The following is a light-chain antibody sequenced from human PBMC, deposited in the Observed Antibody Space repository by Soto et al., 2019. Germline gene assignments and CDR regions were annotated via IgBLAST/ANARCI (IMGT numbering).Light chain of an antibody. CDR3: QQTYAAPLT. J-gene: IGKJ4*01. V-gene: IGKV1-39*01. CDR1: QSISDS. CDR2: AAS. Sequence: DIQMTQSPSSLSASVGDRATITCRASQSISDSLNWYQQKPGKAPTLLISAASTLQSGVPSRFSGSGKGTHFTLSISDLRPEDFATYYCQQTYAAPLTFGGGTKVDIK.